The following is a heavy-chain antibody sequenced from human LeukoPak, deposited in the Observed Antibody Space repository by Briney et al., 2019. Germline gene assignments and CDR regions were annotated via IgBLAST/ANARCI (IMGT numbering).Heavy chain of an antibody. Sequence: ASVKVSCKASGYTFTSYGISWVRQAPGQGLEWMGWISAYNGNTNYAQKLQGRVTMTTDTSTSTDYMELRSLRSDDTAVYYCARDIPLRYFDWLLRYYYYGMDVWGQGTTVTVSS. CDR3: ARDIPLRYFDWLLRYYYYGMDV. CDR2: ISAYNGNT. CDR1: GYTFTSYG. J-gene: IGHJ6*02. V-gene: IGHV1-18*01. D-gene: IGHD3-9*01.